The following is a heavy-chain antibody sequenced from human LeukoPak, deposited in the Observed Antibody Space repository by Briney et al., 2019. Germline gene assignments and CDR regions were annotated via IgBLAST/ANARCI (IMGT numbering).Heavy chain of an antibody. Sequence: PGRSLRLSCAASGFTFSSYAMHWVRQAPGKGLEWVAVISYDGNNKYYADSVKGRFTISRDNSKNTLYLQMNSLRAEDTAVYYCASSSSSPLDYWGQGTLVTVSS. D-gene: IGHD6-13*01. CDR2: ISYDGNNK. CDR1: GFTFSSYA. J-gene: IGHJ4*02. CDR3: ASSSSSPLDY. V-gene: IGHV3-30-3*01.